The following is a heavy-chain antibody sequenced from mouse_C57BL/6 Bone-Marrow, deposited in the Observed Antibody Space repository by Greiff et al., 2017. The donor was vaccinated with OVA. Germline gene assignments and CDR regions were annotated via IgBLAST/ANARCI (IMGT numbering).Heavy chain of an antibody. V-gene: IGHV5-12*01. J-gene: IGHJ3*01. CDR2: ISNGGGST. CDR1: GFTFSDYY. CDR3: ARHVGGGFAY. Sequence: EVKLMESGGGLVQPGGSLKLSCAASGFTFSDYYMYWVRQTPEKRLEWVAYISNGGGSTYYPDTVKGRFTISRDNAKNTLYLQMSRLKSEDTAMYYCARHVGGGFAYWGQGTLVTVSA.